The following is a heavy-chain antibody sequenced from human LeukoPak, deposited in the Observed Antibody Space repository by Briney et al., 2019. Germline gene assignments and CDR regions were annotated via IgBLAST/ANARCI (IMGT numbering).Heavy chain of an antibody. CDR3: ARVPHGETVFGVVLYWLDP. V-gene: IGHV4-38-2*02. Sequence: SETLSLTCTVSGYSMRSGYYWGWIRQPPGKGLEWIGNTYHSGSTNYNPSLKSRVTISVDTSKNQFSLKLNSVTAADTAVYYCARVPHGETVFGVVLYWLDPWGQGTLITVFS. D-gene: IGHD3-3*01. CDR1: GYSMRSGYY. J-gene: IGHJ5*02. CDR2: TYHSGST.